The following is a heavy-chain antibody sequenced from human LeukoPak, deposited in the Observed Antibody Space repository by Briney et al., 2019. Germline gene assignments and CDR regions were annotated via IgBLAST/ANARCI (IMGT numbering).Heavy chain of an antibody. CDR1: GYTFTSYD. J-gene: IGHJ5*02. V-gene: IGHV1-8*02. D-gene: IGHD4-17*01. Sequence: ASVTVSCKASGYTFTSYDINWVRQAPGQGLEWMGWMNPRTGNTGYAQKFRDRVTMTKNTSINTAYMELSSLRSEDTAVYYCARGVDYGEYWFAPWGQGTLVTVSS. CDR2: MNPRTGNT. CDR3: ARGVDYGEYWFAP.